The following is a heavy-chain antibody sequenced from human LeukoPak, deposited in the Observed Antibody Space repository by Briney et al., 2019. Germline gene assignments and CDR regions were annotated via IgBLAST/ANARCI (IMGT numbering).Heavy chain of an antibody. D-gene: IGHD5-24*01. V-gene: IGHV3-9*01. CDR3: AKWSRDGNHFDY. Sequence: PGGSLRLSCAASGFIFDGYAMHWVRQAPGKGLEWVSGISWNSGSIGYADSVKGRFTISRDNAKNSLYLQMNSLRAEDTALYYCAKWSRDGNHFDYWGQGTLVTVSS. CDR2: ISWNSGSI. CDR1: GFIFDGYA. J-gene: IGHJ4*02.